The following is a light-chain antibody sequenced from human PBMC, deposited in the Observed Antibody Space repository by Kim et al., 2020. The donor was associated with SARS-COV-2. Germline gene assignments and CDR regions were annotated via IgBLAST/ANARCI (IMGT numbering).Light chain of an antibody. CDR3: AAWDDSLSGPV. J-gene: IGLJ2*01. CDR2: RNN. CDR1: SSNSESNF. V-gene: IGLV1-47*01. Sequence: GKRVTISCSGSSSNSESNFVDWYQRLPGTAPKVLIYRNNQRPSGVPDRFSGSKSATSASLAISGLQSDDEADYYCAAWDDSLSGPVFGGGTQLTVL.